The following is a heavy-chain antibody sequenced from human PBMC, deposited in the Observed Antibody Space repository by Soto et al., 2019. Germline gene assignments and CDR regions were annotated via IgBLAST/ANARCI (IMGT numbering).Heavy chain of an antibody. V-gene: IGHV3-23*01. D-gene: IGHD3-22*01. CDR2: ISGSGGST. CDR1: GFTFSSYA. CDR3: AKDPTTYYYDSSGYLPGWYFDL. J-gene: IGHJ2*01. Sequence: GGSLRLSCAASGFTFSSYAMSWVRQAPGKGLEWVSAISGSGGSTYYADSVKGRFTISRDNSKNTLYLQMNSLRAEDTAVYYCAKDPTTYYYDSSGYLPGWYFDLWGRGTLVTVSS.